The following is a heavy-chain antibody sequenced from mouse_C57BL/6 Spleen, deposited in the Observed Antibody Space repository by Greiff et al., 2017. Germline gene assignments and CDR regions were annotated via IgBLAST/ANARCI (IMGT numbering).Heavy chain of an antibody. Sequence: QVQLQQSGAELVRPGASVTLSCKASGYTFTDYEMHWVKQTPVHGLEWIGAIDPETGGTAYNQKFKGKAILTADKSSSTAYMELRSLTSEDSAVYYCTRMGQLSLYYFDYWGQGTTLTVSS. CDR2: IDPETGGT. J-gene: IGHJ2*01. V-gene: IGHV1-15*01. CDR3: TRMGQLSLYYFDY. CDR1: GYTFTDYE. D-gene: IGHD3-2*02.